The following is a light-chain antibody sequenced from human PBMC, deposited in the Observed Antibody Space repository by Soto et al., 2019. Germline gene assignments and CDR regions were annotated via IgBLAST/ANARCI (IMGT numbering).Light chain of an antibody. V-gene: IGLV2-11*01. Sequence: QSALTQPRSVSGSPGESVTISCTGTSSDVRTYNYVSWYQQQPDKAPKLVIYDVTERPSGVPDRFSGPKSDNSASLTISGLQAEDEADYYCCSYAGTFTVVFGTGTKLTVL. J-gene: IGLJ1*01. CDR3: CSYAGTFTVV. CDR1: SSDVRTYNY. CDR2: DVT.